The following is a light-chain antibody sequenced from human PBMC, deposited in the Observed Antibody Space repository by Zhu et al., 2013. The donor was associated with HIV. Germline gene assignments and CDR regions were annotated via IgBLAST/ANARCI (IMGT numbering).Light chain of an antibody. CDR3: QQYDNWPLT. V-gene: IGKV4-1*01. Sequence: DIVMTQSPDSLAVSLGERATINCKSSQSVLYSSNNKNYLAWYQQNPGQPPKLLIYWASTRESGVPDRFSGSGSGTDFTLTISSLQAEDFAVYYCQQYDNWPLTFGGGTK. J-gene: IGKJ4*01. CDR2: WAS. CDR1: QSVLYSSNNKNY.